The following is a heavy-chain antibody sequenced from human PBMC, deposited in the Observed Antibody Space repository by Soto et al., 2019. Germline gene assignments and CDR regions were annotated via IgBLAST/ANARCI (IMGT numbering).Heavy chain of an antibody. CDR2: INHRGST. CDR1: GESFTGNY. Sequence: SETLSLTCAVYGESFTGNYWSWIRQPPGKGLEWIGEINHRGSTNYIPSLKGRVTISIDTSKKQLSLKLNSVTAADTAVYYCARQKSSTYWPKWGQGTLVTVSS. V-gene: IGHV4-34*01. J-gene: IGHJ4*02. D-gene: IGHD2-15*01. CDR3: ARQKSSTYWPK.